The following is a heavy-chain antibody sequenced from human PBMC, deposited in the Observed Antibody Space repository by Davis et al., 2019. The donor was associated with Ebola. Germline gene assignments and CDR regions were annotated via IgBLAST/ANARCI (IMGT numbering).Heavy chain of an antibody. J-gene: IGHJ4*02. V-gene: IGHV1-69*13. D-gene: IGHD3-3*01. CDR2: IIPIFGTT. Sequence: SVKVSCKASGDTFSDYAITWVRQAPGQGLEWMGRIIPIFGTTNYAQKFQGRVTITADQSTSTAYMELSSLRSEDTAIYYCARGLTITLFGVPLHFWGQGTLVTVSS. CDR1: GDTFSDYA. CDR3: ARGLTITLFGVPLHF.